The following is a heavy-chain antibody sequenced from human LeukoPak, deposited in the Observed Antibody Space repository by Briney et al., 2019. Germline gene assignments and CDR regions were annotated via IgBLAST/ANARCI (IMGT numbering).Heavy chain of an antibody. CDR1: GFTFSSYW. Sequence: HTGGSLKLSCAASGFTFSSYWMHWVRQAPGKGLVWVSRINTDGSSTSYADSVKGRFTISRDNAKNSLYLQMNSLRAEDTAVYYCARDRAGGIVVVPAATFDYWGQGTLVTVSS. V-gene: IGHV3-74*01. J-gene: IGHJ4*02. CDR2: INTDGSST. CDR3: ARDRAGGIVVVPAATFDY. D-gene: IGHD2-2*01.